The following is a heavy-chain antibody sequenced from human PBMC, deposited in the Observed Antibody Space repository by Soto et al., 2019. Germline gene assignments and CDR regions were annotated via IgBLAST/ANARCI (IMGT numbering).Heavy chain of an antibody. CDR2: IMPIFRAP. Sequence: SVKVSCKASGYIFTSYGISWVRQAPGQGLEWLGGIMPIFRAPDYAQKFQGRVTITADEFTRTAYMEMNSLRSEDTAVYYCARDYYKYYDSSGYYRSPAYWG. J-gene: IGHJ4*01. V-gene: IGHV1-69*13. CDR3: ARDYYKYYDSSGYYRSPAY. D-gene: IGHD3-22*01. CDR1: GYIFTSYG.